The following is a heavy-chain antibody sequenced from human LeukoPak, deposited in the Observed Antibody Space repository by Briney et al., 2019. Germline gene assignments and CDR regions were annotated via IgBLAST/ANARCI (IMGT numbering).Heavy chain of an antibody. D-gene: IGHD3-9*01. CDR1: GYTFTSYD. Sequence: ASVKVSCKASGYTFTSYDINWVRQATGQGLEWMGWMNPNSGNTGYAQKFQGRVTITRNTSISTAYMELSSLRSEDTAVYYCARGRTVLRYFDWLSSYYYYYMDVWGKGTTVTVSS. CDR2: MNPNSGNT. J-gene: IGHJ6*03. CDR3: ARGRTVLRYFDWLSSYYYYYMDV. V-gene: IGHV1-8*03.